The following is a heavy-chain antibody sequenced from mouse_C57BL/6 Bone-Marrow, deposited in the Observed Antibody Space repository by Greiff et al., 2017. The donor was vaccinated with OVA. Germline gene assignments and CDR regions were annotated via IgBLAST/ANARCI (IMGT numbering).Heavy chain of an antibody. CDR1: GYTFTSYW. J-gene: IGHJ1*03. D-gene: IGHD2-3*01. CDR3: ARDGYYWYFDV. V-gene: IGHV1-69*01. Sequence: QVQLKQPGAELVMPGASVKLSCKASGYTFTSYWMHWVKQRPGQGLEWIGEIDPSDSYTNYNQKFKGKSTLTVDKSSSPAYMQLSSLTSEDSAVYYCARDGYYWYFDVWGTGTTVTVSS. CDR2: IDPSDSYT.